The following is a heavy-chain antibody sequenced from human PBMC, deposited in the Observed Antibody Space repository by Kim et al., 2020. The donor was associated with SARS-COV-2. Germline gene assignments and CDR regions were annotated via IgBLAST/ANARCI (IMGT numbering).Heavy chain of an antibody. J-gene: IGHJ6*01. CDR2: IYSGGNA. CDR1: GFTVRSSH. V-gene: IGHV3-53*01. D-gene: IGHD2-8*01. CDR3: ARDAVWAGSYYNYGMDV. Sequence: GGSLRLSCAASGFTVRSSHMSWVRQAPGMGLEWISVIYSGGNADYADSVKGRFTISRDNSQNTVYLQMNSLRAEDTAMYYCARDAVWAGSYYNYGMDVWG.